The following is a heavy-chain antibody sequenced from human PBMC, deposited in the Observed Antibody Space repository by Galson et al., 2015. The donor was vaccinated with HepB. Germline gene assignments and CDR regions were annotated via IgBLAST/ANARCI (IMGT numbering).Heavy chain of an antibody. D-gene: IGHD4-11*01. V-gene: IGHV1-46*01. Sequence: SVKVSCKASGYTFTSYYMHWVRQAPGQGLEWMGIINPSGGSTSYAQKFQGRVTMTRDTSTSTVYMELSSLRSEDTAVYYCAREGHDYTSEPPMDVWGKGTTVTVSS. J-gene: IGHJ6*03. CDR1: GYTFTSYY. CDR2: INPSGGST. CDR3: AREGHDYTSEPPMDV.